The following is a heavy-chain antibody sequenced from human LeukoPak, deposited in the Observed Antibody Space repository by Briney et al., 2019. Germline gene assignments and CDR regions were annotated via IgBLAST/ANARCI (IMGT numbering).Heavy chain of an antibody. CDR1: GGSISSGRYY. D-gene: IGHD6-19*01. V-gene: IGHV4-39*01. Sequence: SETLSLTCTVSGGSISSGRYYWGWIRQPPGKGLEWIGSVYYSGNTYYNPSLKSRVTISVDTSKNQFSLNLSSVTAADTAVYYCARGRIAVAQDYWGQGTLVTVSS. CDR3: ARGRIAVAQDY. CDR2: VYYSGNT. J-gene: IGHJ4*02.